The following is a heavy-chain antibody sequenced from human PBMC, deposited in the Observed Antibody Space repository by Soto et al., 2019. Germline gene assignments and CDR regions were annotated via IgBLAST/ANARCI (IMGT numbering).Heavy chain of an antibody. D-gene: IGHD3-10*01. CDR2: IIPIFGTA. Sequence: SVKVSCKASGGTFSSYAISWVRQAPGQGLEWMGGIIPIFGTANYAQKSQGRVTITAEESTSTAYMELSSLRSEDTAGYYCARDSGSRRPASPDYWGQGTLVTVSS. J-gene: IGHJ4*02. CDR1: GGTFSSYA. CDR3: ARDSGSRRPASPDY. V-gene: IGHV1-69*13.